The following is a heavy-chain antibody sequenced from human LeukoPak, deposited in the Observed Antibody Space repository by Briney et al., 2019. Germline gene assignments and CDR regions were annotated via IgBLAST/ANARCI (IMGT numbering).Heavy chain of an antibody. D-gene: IGHD2-15*01. CDR3: ATGVVAATFFRNYYYGMDV. J-gene: IGHJ6*02. V-gene: IGHV1-24*01. CDR1: GYTLTELS. CDR2: FDPEDGET. Sequence: ASVKVSCKVSGYTLTELSMHWVRQAPGKGLEWMGGFDPEDGETIYAQKFQGRVTMTEDTSTDTAYMELSSLRSGDTAVYYCATGVVAATFFRNYYYGMDVWGQGTTVTVSS.